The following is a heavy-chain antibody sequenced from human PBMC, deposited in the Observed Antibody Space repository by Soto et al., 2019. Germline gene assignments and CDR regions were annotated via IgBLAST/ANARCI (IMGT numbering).Heavy chain of an antibody. CDR1: GGTFSSYA. CDR2: IIPIFVTA. D-gene: IGHD5-18*01. J-gene: IGHJ4*02. V-gene: IGHV1-69*12. CDR3: AIFRGYSYGYLPYYFDY. Sequence: QFQLLQSGAEVKKPGSSVKVSCKASGGTFSSYAISWVRQAPGQVLEWMGGIIPIFVTANYAQQLQGRVTITADESTSTADMELRSLRSEDTAVYYCAIFRGYSYGYLPYYFDYWGQGTLVTVSS.